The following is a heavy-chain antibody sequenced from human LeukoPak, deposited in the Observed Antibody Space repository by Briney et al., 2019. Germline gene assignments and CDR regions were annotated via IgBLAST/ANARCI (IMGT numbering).Heavy chain of an antibody. D-gene: IGHD4-17*01. CDR1: GYSISSGYY. CDR3: ASQTVTRFAFNI. Sequence: KTSETLSLTCTVSGYSISSGYYWGWIRQPPGKGLEWIASIYHRGTTYYNPSLKSRVTISVDTSKNQFSLNLRSVTASDTAVYFCASQTVTRFAFNIWGQGTMVTISS. V-gene: IGHV4-38-2*02. J-gene: IGHJ3*02. CDR2: IYHRGTT.